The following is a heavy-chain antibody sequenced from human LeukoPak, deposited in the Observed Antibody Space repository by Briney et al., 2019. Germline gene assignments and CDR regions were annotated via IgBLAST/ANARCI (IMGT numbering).Heavy chain of an antibody. J-gene: IGHJ6*03. CDR1: GGTFSSYA. Sequence: ASVKVSCKASGGTFSSYAISWVRQAPGQGLEWMGGIIPSFGTANYAQKFQGRVTITADESTSTAYMELSSLRSEDTAVYYCARGPGYCSSTSCYNYYYYYYMDVWGKGTTVTVSS. CDR3: ARGPGYCSSTSCYNYYYYYYMDV. D-gene: IGHD2-2*02. V-gene: IGHV1-69*13. CDR2: IIPSFGTA.